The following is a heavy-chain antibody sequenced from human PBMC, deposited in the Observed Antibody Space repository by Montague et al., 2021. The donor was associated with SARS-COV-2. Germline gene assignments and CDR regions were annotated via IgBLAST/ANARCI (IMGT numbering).Heavy chain of an antibody. CDR1: GDSVSSNIAT. CDR3: ARIPVGSKYYFDF. CDR2: TYYRSKWYN. D-gene: IGHD2-2*01. Sequence: CAISGDSVSSNIATWNWIRQSPSRGLEWLGRTYYRSKWYNDYAESVKSRITIDPDTSKHQFSLHLNSLTPEDTAVYYCARIPVGSKYYFDFWGQGTLVTVSS. J-gene: IGHJ4*02. V-gene: IGHV6-1*01.